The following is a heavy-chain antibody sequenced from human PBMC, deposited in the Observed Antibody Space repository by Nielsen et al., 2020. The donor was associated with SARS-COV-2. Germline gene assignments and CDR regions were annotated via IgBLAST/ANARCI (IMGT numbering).Heavy chain of an antibody. CDR1: GFNFNNYA. Sequence: GESLKISCAASGFNFNNYAMTWVRQAPGKGLEWVGRIKSKIDGGTTDYAAPVKDRFSISRDDSKNTVYLDMSSLRTEDTAVYYCATARYCSRTSCSAGTDMFDPWGQGTQVIVSS. V-gene: IGHV3-15*01. CDR3: ATARYCSRTSCSAGTDMFDP. D-gene: IGHD2-2*01. CDR2: IKSKIDGGTT. J-gene: IGHJ5*02.